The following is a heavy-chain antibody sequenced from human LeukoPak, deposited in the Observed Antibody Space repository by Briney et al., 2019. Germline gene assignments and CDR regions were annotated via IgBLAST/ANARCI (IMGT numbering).Heavy chain of an antibody. J-gene: IGHJ4*02. CDR3: ARVKVGATGFDY. D-gene: IGHD1-26*01. Sequence: SETLSLTCTVSGGSISSSPYYWGWIRQPPGKGLEWIGGIYYSGTTHYNPSLESRVTISVDTSKNQFSLKLSSVTAADTAVYYCARVKVGATGFDYWGQGTLVTVSS. CDR1: GGSISSSPYY. CDR2: IYYSGTT. V-gene: IGHV4-39*01.